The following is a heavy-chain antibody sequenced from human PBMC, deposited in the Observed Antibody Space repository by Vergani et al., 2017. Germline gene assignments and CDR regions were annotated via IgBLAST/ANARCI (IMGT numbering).Heavy chain of an antibody. CDR1: GFTFSSYS. J-gene: IGHJ3*02. CDR2: ISSSSSYI. Sequence: EVQLVESGGGLVKPGGSLRLSCAASGFTFSSYSMNWVRQAPGKGLEWVSSISSSSSYIYYADSVKGRFTISRDNAKNSLYLQMNSLRAEDTAVYYCAGARGASPRITIFGEVSDKGGAFDIWSQGTMVTVSS. D-gene: IGHD3-3*01. V-gene: IGHV3-21*01. CDR3: AGARGASPRITIFGEVSDKGGAFDI.